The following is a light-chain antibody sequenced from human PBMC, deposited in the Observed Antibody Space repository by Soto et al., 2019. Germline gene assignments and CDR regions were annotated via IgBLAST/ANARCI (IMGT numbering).Light chain of an antibody. J-gene: IGKJ5*01. CDR1: QSVSSNY. CDR3: QQYGSSPPNT. CDR2: GAS. V-gene: IGKV3-20*01. Sequence: EIVLTQSPGTLSLSPGERATLSCRASQSVSSNYIAWYQQKPGQAPRLLIYGASNRASDIPDRFSGSGSGTDFTLTITRLVPEDFAVYFCQQYGSSPPNTFGQGTRLEIK.